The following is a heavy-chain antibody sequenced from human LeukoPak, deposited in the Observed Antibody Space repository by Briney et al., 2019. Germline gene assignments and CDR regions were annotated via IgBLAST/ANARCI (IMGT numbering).Heavy chain of an antibody. CDR2: INEDGRAK. J-gene: IGHJ4*02. CDR1: GFTFSTYC. CDR3: ARPYYGSADY. Sequence: GGSLRLSCVASGFTFSTYCMSWVRQSPGKGLEWVANINEDGRAKYYVDSVMGRFTISRDNAKNSLYPHINSLRAEDTAVYYCARPYYGSADYWGQGTLVTVSS. V-gene: IGHV3-7*03. D-gene: IGHD3-10*01.